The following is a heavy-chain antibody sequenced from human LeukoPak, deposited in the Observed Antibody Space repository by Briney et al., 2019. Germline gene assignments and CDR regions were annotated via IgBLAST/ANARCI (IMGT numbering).Heavy chain of an antibody. V-gene: IGHV3-21*01. J-gene: IGHJ3*02. D-gene: IGHD3-22*01. CDR1: GFTFSRYS. CDR2: ISISSNYI. CDR3: ARGVIAKQRFTGPQGYDSSFGAFDI. Sequence: PGGSLRLSCAASGFTFSRYSMNWVRQAPGKGLEWVSSISISSNYIYYADSVKGRFTISRDNAKNSLYLQMNSLRAEDTAVYYCARGVIAKQRFTGPQGYDSSFGAFDIWGQGTMVTVSS.